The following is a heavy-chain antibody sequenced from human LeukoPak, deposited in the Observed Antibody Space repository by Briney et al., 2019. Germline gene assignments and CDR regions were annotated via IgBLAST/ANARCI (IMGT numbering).Heavy chain of an antibody. CDR2: IKRKTDGGTT. V-gene: IGHV3-15*01. Sequence: GGSLRLSCAASGFTFSNAWMRWVRQAPGKGLEWVGRIKRKTDGGTTDYAAHVKGRFTISRDDSRDPWYLQMNSLKTEDTALYYRRGSSGATNDCWGQGTLVTVSS. J-gene: IGHJ4*02. D-gene: IGHD6-13*01. CDR3: RGSSGATNDC. CDR1: GFTFSNAW.